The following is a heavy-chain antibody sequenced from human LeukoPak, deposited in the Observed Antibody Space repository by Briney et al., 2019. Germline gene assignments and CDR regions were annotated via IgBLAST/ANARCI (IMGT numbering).Heavy chain of an antibody. V-gene: IGHV3-23*01. Sequence: QAGGSLRLSCAATGFTFSNYAMNWVRQAPGKGLEWVSVISRNGAHPYYIDSARDRFTVSRNNSKNIMYLQMNSLRAEDAALYYCTTPGDSGWYNHWGQGTLVTVSS. CDR1: GFTFSNYA. D-gene: IGHD6-19*01. CDR3: TTPGDSGWYNH. J-gene: IGHJ4*02. CDR2: ISRNGAHP.